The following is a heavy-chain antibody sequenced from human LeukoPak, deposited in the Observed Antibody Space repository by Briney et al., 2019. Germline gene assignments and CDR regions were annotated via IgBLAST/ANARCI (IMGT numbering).Heavy chain of an antibody. CDR3: ARGGTVTHYYYYYYMDV. J-gene: IGHJ6*03. CDR2: ISAYNGNT. CDR1: GYSFSIHG. V-gene: IGHV1-18*01. D-gene: IGHD4-17*01. Sequence: ASVKVSCKASGYSFSIHGVSWVRQAPGQGLEWMGWISAYNGNTNYAQKLQGRVTMTTDTSTSTAYMELRSLRSDDTAVYYCARGGTVTHYYYYYYMDVWGKGTTVTVSS.